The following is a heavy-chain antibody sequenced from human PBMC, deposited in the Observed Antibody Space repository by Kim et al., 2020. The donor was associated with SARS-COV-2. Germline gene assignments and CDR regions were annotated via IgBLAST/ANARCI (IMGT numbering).Heavy chain of an antibody. Sequence: GGSLRLSCAASGFTFSSYAMSWVRQAPGKGLEWVSAISGSGGSTYYADSVKGRFTISRDNSKNTLYLQMNSLRAEDTAVYYCAKDKSRYYYDSSGYYPFDYWGQGTLVTVSS. CDR3: AKDKSRYYYDSSGYYPFDY. CDR2: ISGSGGST. CDR1: GFTFSSYA. J-gene: IGHJ4*02. V-gene: IGHV3-23*01. D-gene: IGHD3-22*01.